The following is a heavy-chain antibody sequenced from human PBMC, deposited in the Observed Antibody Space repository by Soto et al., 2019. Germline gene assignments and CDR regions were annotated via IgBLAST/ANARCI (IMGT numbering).Heavy chain of an antibody. CDR2: INHSGST. V-gene: IGHV4-34*01. CDR3: ARGEVYYDLRGRWFDP. Sequence: QVQLQQWGAGLLKPSETLSLTCAVYGGSFSGYYWSWIRQPPGKGLEWIGEINHSGSTNYNPSLKSRVTISVDPSKNQFALKLSSVTAADTAVYYCARGEVYYDLRGRWFDPWGQGTLVTVSS. D-gene: IGHD3-22*01. J-gene: IGHJ5*02. CDR1: GGSFSGYY.